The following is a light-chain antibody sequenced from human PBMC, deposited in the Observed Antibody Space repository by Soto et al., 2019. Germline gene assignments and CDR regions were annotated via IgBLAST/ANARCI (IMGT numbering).Light chain of an antibody. CDR1: GSDIGGYNS. CDR2: EVK. CDR3: ISYTSSTTRV. J-gene: IGLJ3*02. Sequence: QSALTQPHSVSGSPGQSITISCTGTGSDIGGYNSVSWYQQHPGKAPKLILYEVKYRPSGVSDRFSGSKSGITASLTISGLQAEDEADYYCISYTSSTTRVIGGGTKVTVL. V-gene: IGLV2-14*03.